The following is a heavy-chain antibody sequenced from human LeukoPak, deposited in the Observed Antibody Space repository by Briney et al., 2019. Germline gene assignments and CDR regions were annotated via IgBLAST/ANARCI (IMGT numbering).Heavy chain of an antibody. D-gene: IGHD3-3*01. J-gene: IGHJ4*02. CDR3: ARGRYDFWSGSKHLDY. Sequence: SETLSLTCTVSGGSISSGDYYWSWIRQPPGKGLEWIGYIYYSGSTYYNPSLKSRVTISVDTSKNQFSLKLSSVTAADTAVCYCARGRYDFWSGSKHLDYWGQGTLVTVSS. V-gene: IGHV4-30-4*08. CDR1: GGSISSGDYY. CDR2: IYYSGST.